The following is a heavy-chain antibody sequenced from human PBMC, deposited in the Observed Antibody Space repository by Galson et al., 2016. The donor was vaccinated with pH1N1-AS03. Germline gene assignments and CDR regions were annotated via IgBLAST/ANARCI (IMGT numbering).Heavy chain of an antibody. D-gene: IGHD1-26*01. Sequence: SVKVSCKASGYIFTGFHVHWVRQAPGQGLEWMGWINPNNGATNYAQKFEAWVTMTGDTSISTAYLELYGLKSDDTAVYYCARDPRGPCSSATCATTYYFGMDVWGQGTTVIVSS. CDR3: ARDPRGPCSSATCATTYYFGMDV. CDR2: INPNNGAT. J-gene: IGHJ6*02. V-gene: IGHV1-2*04. CDR1: GYIFTGFH.